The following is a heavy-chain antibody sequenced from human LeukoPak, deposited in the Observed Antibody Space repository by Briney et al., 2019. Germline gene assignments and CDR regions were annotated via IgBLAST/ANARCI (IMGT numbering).Heavy chain of an antibody. CDR2: ISGSGGST. CDR3: ARELWFGEAFDY. Sequence: PGGSLRLSCAASGFTFSSYAMSWVRQAPGKGLEWVSAISGSGGSTYYADSVKGRFTISRDNAKNSLYLQMNSLRAEDTAVYYCARELWFGEAFDYWGQGTLVTVSS. D-gene: IGHD3-10*01. V-gene: IGHV3-23*01. J-gene: IGHJ4*02. CDR1: GFTFSSYA.